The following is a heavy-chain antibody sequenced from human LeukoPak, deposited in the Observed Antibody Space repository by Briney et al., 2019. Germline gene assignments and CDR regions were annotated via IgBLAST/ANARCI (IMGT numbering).Heavy chain of an antibody. J-gene: IGHJ4*02. Sequence: SDTLSLTCTVSGYSISSGYYWGWIRQPPGKGLEWIGSIYHSGTTYNNPSLKSRVTISVDTSKNQFSLKLSSVTAADAAVYYCASRSGWYYYYLDYWGQGTLVTVSS. CDR2: IYHSGTT. D-gene: IGHD6-19*01. CDR3: ASRSGWYYYYLDY. CDR1: GYSISSGYY. V-gene: IGHV4-38-2*02.